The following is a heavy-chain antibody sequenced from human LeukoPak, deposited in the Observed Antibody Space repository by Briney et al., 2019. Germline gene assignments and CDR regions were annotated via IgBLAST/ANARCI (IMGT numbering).Heavy chain of an antibody. J-gene: IGHJ4*02. D-gene: IGHD6-19*01. Sequence: GGSLRLSCAASGFTFSNYEMTWVRQAPGKGLEWVSYISGSGTTVYYADSVKGRFTISRDSAKSSLYLQMNSLRAEDTAVYYCARKRWLGYWGQGTLVTVSS. CDR3: ARKRWLGY. V-gene: IGHV3-48*03. CDR2: ISGSGTTV. CDR1: GFTFSNYE.